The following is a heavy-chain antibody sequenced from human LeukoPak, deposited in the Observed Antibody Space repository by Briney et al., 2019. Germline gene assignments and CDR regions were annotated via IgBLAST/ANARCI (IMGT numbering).Heavy chain of an antibody. CDR1: GYTFTCYY. Sequence: ASVKVSCKASGYTFTCYYMHWVRQAPGQGLEWMGWINPNSGGTNYAQKFQGRVTMTRDTSISTAYMELSRLRSDDTAVYYCARAGDIVVATTIDYWGQDTLVPVSS. D-gene: IGHD1-26*01. J-gene: IGHJ4*02. V-gene: IGHV1-2*02. CDR3: ARAGDIVVATTIDY. CDR2: INPNSGGT.